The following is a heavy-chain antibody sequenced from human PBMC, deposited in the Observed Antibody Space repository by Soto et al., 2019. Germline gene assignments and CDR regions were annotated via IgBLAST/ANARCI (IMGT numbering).Heavy chain of an antibody. V-gene: IGHV4-59*01. D-gene: IGHD5-12*01. CDR3: ARDNRSLRFRHWFEP. CDR2: IYYSGST. CDR1: GGSISSYY. J-gene: IGHJ5*02. Sequence: SETLSLTCTVSGGSISSYYWSWIRQPPGKGLEWIGYIYYSGSTNYNPSLKSRVTISVDTSKNQFSLKLSSVTAADTAVYYCARDNRSLRFRHWFEPWGQGTLVTVSS.